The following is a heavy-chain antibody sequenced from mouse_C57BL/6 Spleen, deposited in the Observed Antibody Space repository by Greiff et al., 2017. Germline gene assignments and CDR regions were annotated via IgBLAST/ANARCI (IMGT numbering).Heavy chain of an antibody. CDR2: IYPGSGST. J-gene: IGHJ2*01. Sequence: QVQLQQPGAELVKPGASVKMSCKASGYTFTSYWITWVKQRPGQGLEWIGDIYPGSGSTNYNEKFKSKATLTVDTSSSTAYMQLSSLTSEYSAVYYCARITTVAYYFDYWGQGTTLTVSS. CDR1: GYTFTSYW. V-gene: IGHV1-55*01. D-gene: IGHD1-1*01. CDR3: ARITTVAYYFDY.